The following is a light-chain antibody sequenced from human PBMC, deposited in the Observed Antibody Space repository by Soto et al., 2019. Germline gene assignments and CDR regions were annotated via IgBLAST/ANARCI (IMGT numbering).Light chain of an antibody. CDR2: KAS. V-gene: IGKV1-5*03. J-gene: IGKJ1*01. Sequence: DIQMTPAPSPLSAPVGDRVTITCRASQSINSWLAWYQQKSGKAPKLLIYKASILESGVPSRFSGSGSGTEFTLTITSLQPDDFATYYCQQYQSYSQFGQGTKVDIK. CDR3: QQYQSYSQ. CDR1: QSINSW.